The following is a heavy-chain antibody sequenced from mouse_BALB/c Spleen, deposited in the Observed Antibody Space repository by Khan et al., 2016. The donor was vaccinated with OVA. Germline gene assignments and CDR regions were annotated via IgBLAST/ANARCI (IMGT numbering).Heavy chain of an antibody. CDR1: GFSLSRYN. Sequence: QMQLEESGPGLVAPSQSLSITCTVSGFSLSRYNIHWVRQPPGKGLEWLGMIWGGGGTDYNSTLKSRLSIRKDNSKSQVLLKMNSLQIDDTAMYXCARAYYRYDGYYAMDYWGQGTSVTVSS. CDR2: IWGGGGT. CDR3: ARAYYRYDGYYAMDY. V-gene: IGHV2-6-4*01. J-gene: IGHJ4*01. D-gene: IGHD2-14*01.